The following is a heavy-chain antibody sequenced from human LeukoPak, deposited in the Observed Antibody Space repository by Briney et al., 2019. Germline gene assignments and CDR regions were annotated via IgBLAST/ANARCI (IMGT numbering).Heavy chain of an antibody. CDR3: AKDHQYSSGWVDY. J-gene: IGHJ4*02. Sequence: PGRSLRLSCAASGFTFSSYGMHWVRQAPGKGLEWVAVISYDGSNKYYADSVKGRFTISRDNSKNTLYLQMNSLRAEDTAVYYCAKDHQYSSGWVDYWGQGTLVTVSS. D-gene: IGHD6-19*01. CDR1: GFTFSSYG. V-gene: IGHV3-30*18. CDR2: ISYDGSNK.